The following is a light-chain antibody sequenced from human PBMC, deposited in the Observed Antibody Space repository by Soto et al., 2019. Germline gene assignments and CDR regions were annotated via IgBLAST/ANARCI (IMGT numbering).Light chain of an antibody. CDR1: QGISSY. CDR3: QQYYSYPYT. V-gene: IGKV1-8*01. CDR2: AAS. J-gene: IGKJ2*01. Sequence: AIRMTQSPSSFSASTGDRVTITCRASQGISSYLAWYQQKPGKAPKLLIYAASTLQSGVPSWFSGSGSGTDFTLTSSCLQSEDCATYYCQQYYSYPYTFGQGTKLEIK.